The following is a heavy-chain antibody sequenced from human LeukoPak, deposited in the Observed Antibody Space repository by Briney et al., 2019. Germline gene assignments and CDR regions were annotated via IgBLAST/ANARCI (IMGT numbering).Heavy chain of an antibody. J-gene: IGHJ4*02. CDR3: AKAQYYYYDSSGYIGY. Sequence: GGSLRLSCAASGFTFSSYAMSWVRQAPGKGLEWVSAISASGASTYYADSVKGRFTISRDNSKNTLYLQMISLRAEDTAVYYCAKAQYYYYDSSGYIGYWGQGTLVTVSS. V-gene: IGHV3-23*01. CDR2: ISASGAST. CDR1: GFTFSSYA. D-gene: IGHD3-22*01.